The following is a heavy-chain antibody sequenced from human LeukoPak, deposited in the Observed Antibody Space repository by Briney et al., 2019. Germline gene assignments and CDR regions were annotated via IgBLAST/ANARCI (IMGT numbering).Heavy chain of an antibody. J-gene: IGHJ5*02. D-gene: IGHD3-22*01. CDR2: ISSSSSYI. V-gene: IGHV3-21*04. CDR3: ARDRGAGGYYDSSGYENWFDP. CDR1: GFTFSSHS. Sequence: GGSLRLSCAASGFTFSSHSMNWVRQAPGKGLEWVSSISSSSSYIYYADSVKGRFTISRDNAKNSLYLQMNSLRAEDTAVYYCARDRGAGGYYDSSGYENWFDPWGQGTLVTVSS.